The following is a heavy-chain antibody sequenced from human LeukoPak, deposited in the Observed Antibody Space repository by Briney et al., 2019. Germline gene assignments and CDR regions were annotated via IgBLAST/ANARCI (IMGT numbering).Heavy chain of an antibody. V-gene: IGHV3-21*04. J-gene: IGHJ4*02. CDR1: GFTFSSYS. CDR2: ISSSSSYI. CDR3: AKARILYSVGPHSENYYFDY. Sequence: TGGSLRLSCAASGFTFSSYSMNWVRQAPGKGLEWVSSISSSSSYIYYADSVKGRFTISRDNSKNTLYLQMNSLRAEDTAVYYCAKARILYSVGPHSENYYFDYWGQGTLVTVSS. D-gene: IGHD2-15*01.